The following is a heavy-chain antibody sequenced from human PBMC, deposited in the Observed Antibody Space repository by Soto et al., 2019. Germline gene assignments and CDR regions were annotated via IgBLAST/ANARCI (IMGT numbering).Heavy chain of an antibody. V-gene: IGHV3-30-3*01. CDR3: ARDPKTYGGQHWAFNYFDS. CDR1: GFSFSISP. Sequence: HPGGSLRLSCAASGFSFSISPMHWVRQAPGKGPEWVALISYDGTNKFYADSVKGRFTISRDNSKSTLYLQVDSLRPEDAAVYYCARDPKTYGGQHWAFNYFDSWGQGTLVTVSS. CDR2: ISYDGTNK. D-gene: IGHD4-17*01. J-gene: IGHJ4*02.